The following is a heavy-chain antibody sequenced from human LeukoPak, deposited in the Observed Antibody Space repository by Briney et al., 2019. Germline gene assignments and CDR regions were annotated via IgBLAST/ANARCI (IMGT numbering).Heavy chain of an antibody. V-gene: IGHV1-2*04. D-gene: IGHD4-17*01. CDR3: ARALYGDFPFDAFDI. J-gene: IGHJ3*02. Sequence: ASVKVSCKASGYTFTSYAMHWVRQAPGQGLEWMGWINPNSGGTNYAQKFQGWVTMTRDTSISTAYMELSRLRSDDTAVYYCARALYGDFPFDAFDIWGQGTMVTVSS. CDR1: GYTFTSYA. CDR2: INPNSGGT.